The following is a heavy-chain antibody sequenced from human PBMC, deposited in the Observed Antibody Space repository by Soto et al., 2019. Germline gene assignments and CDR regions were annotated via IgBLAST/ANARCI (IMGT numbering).Heavy chain of an antibody. CDR2: INHSGST. CDR3: VRVPHHDYGDADSFDI. D-gene: IGHD4-17*01. J-gene: IGHJ3*02. V-gene: IGHV4-34*01. Sequence: QVQLQQWGAGLLKPSETQSLTCAVYGGSFSGYYWSWIRQPPGKGLEWIGEINHSGSTKYNPSLKSRGTISVDTSKIQFSLKLSSVTAADTAVYYCVRVPHHDYGDADSFDIWGQGTMVTVSS. CDR1: GGSFSGYY.